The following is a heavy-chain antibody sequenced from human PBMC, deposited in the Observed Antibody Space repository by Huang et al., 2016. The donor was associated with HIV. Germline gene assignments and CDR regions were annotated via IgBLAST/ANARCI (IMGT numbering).Heavy chain of an antibody. Sequence: QVQLVQSGAAVKKPGASVKVSCKASGYTLTTYFIHWVRQAPGQGPELMGRIDPSGGRTVYSQKFQGRITITRDTSTSTVYLELSSLRSDDTAFYYCARVGNYADYWGQGTLVTVSS. D-gene: IGHD3-22*01. J-gene: IGHJ4*02. V-gene: IGHV1-46*01. CDR1: GYTLTTYF. CDR2: IDPSGGRT. CDR3: ARVGNYADY.